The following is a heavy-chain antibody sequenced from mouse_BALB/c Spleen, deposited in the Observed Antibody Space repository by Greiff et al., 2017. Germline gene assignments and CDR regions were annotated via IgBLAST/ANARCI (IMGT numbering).Heavy chain of an antibody. J-gene: IGHJ2*01. D-gene: IGHD1-1*01. CDR1: GFTFTDYY. Sequence: EVMLVESGGGLVQPGGSLRLSCATSGFTFTDYYMSWVRQPPGKALEWLGFIRNKANGYTTEYSASVKGRFTISRDNSQSILYLQMNTLRAEDSATYYCARDGYYGYFDYWGQGTTLTVSS. CDR2: IRNKANGYTT. CDR3: ARDGYYGYFDY. V-gene: IGHV7-3*02.